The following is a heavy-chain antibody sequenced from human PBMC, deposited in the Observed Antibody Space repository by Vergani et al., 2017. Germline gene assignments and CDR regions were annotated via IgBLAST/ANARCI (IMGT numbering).Heavy chain of an antibody. Sequence: EVQLVESGGGLVKPGGSLRLSCAASGFTFSSYWMSWVRQAPGKGLEWVANIKQDGSEKYYVDSVKGRFTISRDNAKNSLYLQMNSLRAEDTAVYYCARDRAWIQLWSYAFNIWGQGTMVTVSS. D-gene: IGHD5-18*01. CDR3: ARDRAWIQLWSYAFNI. J-gene: IGHJ3*02. CDR2: IKQDGSEK. CDR1: GFTFSSYW. V-gene: IGHV3-7*01.